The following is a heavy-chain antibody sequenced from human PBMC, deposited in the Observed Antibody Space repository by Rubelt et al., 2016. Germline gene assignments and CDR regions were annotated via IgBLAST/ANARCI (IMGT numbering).Heavy chain of an antibody. V-gene: IGHV3-23*01. Sequence: GVLVQPGGSLRLSCAASGFTFSNLAMTWVRQAPGRGLEWVSSISGSGGSTYYADFARGRFIISRDNSKSTLYLQMNSLRVDDTAVYYCATDGSEWSRDNWGQGTLVTVSS. D-gene: IGHD3-3*01. CDR1: GFTFSNLA. CDR3: ATDGSEWSRDN. J-gene: IGHJ1*01. CDR2: ISGSGGST.